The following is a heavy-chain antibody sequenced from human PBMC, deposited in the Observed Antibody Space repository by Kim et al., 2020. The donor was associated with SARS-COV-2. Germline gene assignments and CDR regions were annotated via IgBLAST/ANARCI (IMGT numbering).Heavy chain of an antibody. V-gene: IGHV4-34*01. Sequence: SETLSLTCAVYGGSFSGYYWSWIRQPPGKGLEWIGEINHSGSTNYNPSLKSRVTISVDTSKNQFSLKLSSVTAADTAVYYCARLSMVRGVIIGGFDPWGQGTLVTVSS. D-gene: IGHD3-10*01. CDR2: INHSGST. CDR3: ARLSMVRGVIIGGFDP. J-gene: IGHJ5*02. CDR1: GGSFSGYY.